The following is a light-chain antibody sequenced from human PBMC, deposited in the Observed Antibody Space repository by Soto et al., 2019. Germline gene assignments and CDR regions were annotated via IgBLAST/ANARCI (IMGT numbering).Light chain of an antibody. Sequence: EIVLTQSPATLSLSPGERATLSCRASQSISSYLAWYQHKPDQAPRLLIYDASNRATVIPARFSGSGSGTDFTLTISSLEPEDFAVYYCHQRSTWPFTFGPGTKVDIK. CDR2: DAS. CDR1: QSISSY. J-gene: IGKJ3*01. CDR3: HQRSTWPFT. V-gene: IGKV3-11*01.